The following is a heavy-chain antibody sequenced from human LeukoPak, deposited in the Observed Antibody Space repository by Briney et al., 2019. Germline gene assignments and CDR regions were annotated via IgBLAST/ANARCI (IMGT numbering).Heavy chain of an antibody. CDR1: GFSFSSYW. CDR3: ARDPSRGYTYGYGDY. J-gene: IGHJ4*02. Sequence: PGGSLRLSCAASGFSFSSYWMNWFRQPPGKGLEWVANIKQDGTEKYYVDSVKGRFTISRDNAKKSLYLQMNSLGAEDTGVYYCARDPSRGYTYGYGDYWGQGILVTVSS. D-gene: IGHD5-18*01. V-gene: IGHV3-7*01. CDR2: IKQDGTEK.